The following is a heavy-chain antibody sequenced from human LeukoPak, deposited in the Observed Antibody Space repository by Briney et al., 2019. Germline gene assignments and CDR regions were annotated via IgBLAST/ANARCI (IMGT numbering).Heavy chain of an antibody. CDR2: ISGSGGST. J-gene: IGHJ3*02. CDR1: GFTFNNYA. V-gene: IGHV3-23*01. D-gene: IGHD3-22*01. Sequence: HPGGSLRLSCAASGFTFNNYAMSWVRQAPGKGPEWLSAISGSGGSTTDADSVKGRFTTSRDNSKSTLYLQMNSLRAEGTAVYYCARADPNYNYYDSSGYPGGAFDIWGQGTMVTVSS. CDR3: ARADPNYNYYDSSGYPGGAFDI.